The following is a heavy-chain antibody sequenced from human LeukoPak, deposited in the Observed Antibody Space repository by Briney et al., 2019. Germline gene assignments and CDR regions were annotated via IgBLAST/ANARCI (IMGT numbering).Heavy chain of an antibody. CDR2: IKGDGSRT. Sequence: GGSLRLSCAASGFTFSNYWMHWVRRAPGKGLVWVSRIKGDGSRTNYADSVKGRFTISRDNAKNTLYLQMNSLGAEDTAVYYCGRDRYDAAADYWGQGTLVTVSS. D-gene: IGHD6-13*01. J-gene: IGHJ4*02. CDR1: GFTFSNYW. CDR3: GRDRYDAAADY. V-gene: IGHV3-74*01.